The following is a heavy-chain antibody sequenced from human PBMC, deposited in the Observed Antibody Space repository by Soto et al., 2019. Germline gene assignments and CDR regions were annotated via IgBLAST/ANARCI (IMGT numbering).Heavy chain of an antibody. CDR3: AKDMTQWLVSNWFDP. V-gene: IGHV3-9*01. J-gene: IGHJ5*02. CDR2: ISWNSGSI. CDR1: GFTFDDYA. D-gene: IGHD6-19*01. Sequence: EVQLVESGGGLVQPGRSLRLSCAASGFTFDDYAMHWVRQAPGKGLEWVSGISWNSGSIGYADSVKGRFTISRDNAKNSLYLQMNSLRAEDTALYYCAKDMTQWLVSNWFDPWGQGTLVTVSS.